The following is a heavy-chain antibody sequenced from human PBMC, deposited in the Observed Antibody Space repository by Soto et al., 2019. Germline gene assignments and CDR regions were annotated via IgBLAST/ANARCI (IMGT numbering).Heavy chain of an antibody. V-gene: IGHV3-33*01. Sequence: QVQLVESGGAVVQPGRSLRLSCAASGFNFSNYAMHWVRQAPGKGLEWVTVIWFDGSEKYYADSVKGRFSISRDNSKNTLLRQRNGLRVEDTAVYYGAREGCVAGTSLIDYWGQGALVTVSS. CDR2: IWFDGSEK. CDR3: AREGCVAGTSLIDY. J-gene: IGHJ4*02. D-gene: IGHD1-1*01. CDR1: GFNFSNYA.